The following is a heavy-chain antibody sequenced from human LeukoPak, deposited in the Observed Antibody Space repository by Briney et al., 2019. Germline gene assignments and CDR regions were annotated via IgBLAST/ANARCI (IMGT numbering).Heavy chain of an antibody. CDR3: ARAGSYYGSGSYLDLDY. Sequence: GESLKISWKGSGYSFTNSWNGLGRQMPGKGLEWMGIIYPGDSDTRYSPSFQGQVTISADKSISTAYLQWSSLKASDTAMYYCARAGSYYGSGSYLDLDYWGQGTLVTVSS. CDR1: GYSFTNSW. V-gene: IGHV5-51*01. CDR2: IYPGDSDT. D-gene: IGHD3-10*01. J-gene: IGHJ4*02.